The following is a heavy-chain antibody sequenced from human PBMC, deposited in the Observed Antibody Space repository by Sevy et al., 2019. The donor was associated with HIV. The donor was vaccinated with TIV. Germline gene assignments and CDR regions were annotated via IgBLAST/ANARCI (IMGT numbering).Heavy chain of an antibody. CDR1: GYSFSGYN. Sequence: ASVKVSCKTSGYSFSGYNMHWVRRAPGQGLEWMGRINPTSGGTKFAEMFQGRVTMTRDMSISTAYMELSSLRSDDTAVYYCVRVPAAAGTRGYFDYWGQGTLVTVSS. CDR2: INPTSGGT. J-gene: IGHJ4*02. D-gene: IGHD6-13*01. CDR3: VRVPAAAGTRGYFDY. V-gene: IGHV1-2*06.